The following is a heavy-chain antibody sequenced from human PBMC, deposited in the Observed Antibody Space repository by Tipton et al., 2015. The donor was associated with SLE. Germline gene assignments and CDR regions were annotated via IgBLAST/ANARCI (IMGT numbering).Heavy chain of an antibody. CDR3: AREAYYDFWSGFWDETFDI. CDR1: GFTFSSYS. J-gene: IGHJ3*02. V-gene: IGHV3-21*04. D-gene: IGHD3-3*01. Sequence: GSLRLSCAASGFTFSSYSMNWVRQAPGKGLEWVSSISSSSSYIYYADSVKGRFTISRDNAKNSLYLQMNSLRAVDTALYYCAREAYYDFWSGFWDETFDIWGQWEMGTVSS. CDR2: ISSSSSYI.